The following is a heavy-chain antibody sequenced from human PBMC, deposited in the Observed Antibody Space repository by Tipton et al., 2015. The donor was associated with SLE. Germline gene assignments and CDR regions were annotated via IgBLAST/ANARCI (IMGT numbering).Heavy chain of an antibody. Sequence: GLVKPSETLSLTCTVSGGSIRSYYWSWIRQPPGKGLELIGYIYYSGTTYNPSLKSRVTISVDTSKNQFSLKLRSVTAADTAVYYCARDVLPHYYDTSGFGYWGQGTLVTVSS. V-gene: IGHV4-59*01. CDR2: IYYSGT. CDR1: GGSIRSYY. J-gene: IGHJ4*02. CDR3: ARDVLPHYYDTSGFGY. D-gene: IGHD3-22*01.